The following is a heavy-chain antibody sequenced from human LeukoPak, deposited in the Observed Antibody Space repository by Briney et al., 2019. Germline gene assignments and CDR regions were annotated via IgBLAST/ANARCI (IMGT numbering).Heavy chain of an antibody. V-gene: IGHV1-24*01. CDR3: ARVELGIIKRWFDP. J-gene: IGHJ5*02. Sequence: GASVKVSCKVSGYTLTELSMHWVRQAPGKGLEWMGGFDPEDGETIYAQKFQGRVTITADESTSTAYMELSSLRSEDTAVYYCARVELGIIKRWFDPWGQGTLVTVSS. CDR1: GYTLTELS. D-gene: IGHD7-27*01. CDR2: FDPEDGET.